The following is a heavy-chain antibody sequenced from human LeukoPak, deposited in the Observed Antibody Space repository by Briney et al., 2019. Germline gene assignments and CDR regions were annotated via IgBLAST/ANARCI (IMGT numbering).Heavy chain of an antibody. J-gene: IGHJ3*02. Sequence: PSETLSLTCAVYGGSFSGYYWSWIRQPPGKGLEWIGEINHSGSTNYNPSLKRRVTISVDTSKNQFSLKLSSVTAADTAVYYCARRKYSLVVITPYAFDIWGQGTMVTVSS. CDR1: GGSFSGYY. CDR3: ARRKYSLVVITPYAFDI. D-gene: IGHD3-22*01. CDR2: INHSGST. V-gene: IGHV4-34*01.